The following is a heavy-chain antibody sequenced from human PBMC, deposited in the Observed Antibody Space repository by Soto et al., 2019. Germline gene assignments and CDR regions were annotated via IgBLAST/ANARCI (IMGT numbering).Heavy chain of an antibody. CDR2: ISSSGSTI. CDR3: ARGPSSGYLYYYGMDV. V-gene: IGHV3-48*03. CDR1: GFTFSSYE. D-gene: IGHD3-3*01. J-gene: IGHJ6*02. Sequence: GGSLRLSCAASGFTFSSYEMNWVRQAPGKGLEWVSYISSSGSTIYYVDSVKGRFTISRDNAKNSLYLQMNSLRAEDTAVYYCARGPSSGYLYYYGMDVWGQGTTVTVSS.